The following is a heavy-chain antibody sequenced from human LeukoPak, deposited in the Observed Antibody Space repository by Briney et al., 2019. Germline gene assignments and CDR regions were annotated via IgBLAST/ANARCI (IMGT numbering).Heavy chain of an antibody. V-gene: IGHV4-59*08. D-gene: IGHD4-17*01. J-gene: IGHJ4*02. CDR2: ISYSGST. CDR3: ARHGSGDHDS. Sequence: SETLSLTCTVSGVSISTYYWSWIRQPPGKGLEWIGYISYSGSTNYNPSLRSRVTISVDTSKNQFSLKLSSVTAADTAVYFCARHGSGDHDSWGQGALVTVSS. CDR1: GVSISTYY.